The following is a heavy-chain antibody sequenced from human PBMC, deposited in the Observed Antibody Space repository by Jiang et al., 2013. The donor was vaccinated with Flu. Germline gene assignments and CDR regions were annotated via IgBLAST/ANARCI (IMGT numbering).Heavy chain of an antibody. CDR3: TSMTTVPN. J-gene: IGHJ4*02. Sequence: EYAASVKGRFTISRDDSKSIAYLQMDSLKTEDTAVYYCTSMTTVPNWGQGTLVTVSS. D-gene: IGHD4-17*01. V-gene: IGHV3-49*02.